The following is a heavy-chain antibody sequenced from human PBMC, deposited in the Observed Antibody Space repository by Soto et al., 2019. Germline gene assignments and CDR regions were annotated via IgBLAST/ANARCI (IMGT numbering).Heavy chain of an antibody. D-gene: IGHD2-15*01. CDR3: ARDGYCSGGSCYYPGWYYHYGMDV. CDR2: ISSSGSTI. J-gene: IGHJ6*02. Sequence: GGSLRLSCAASGFTFSSYEMNWVRQAPGKGLEWVSYISSSGSTIYYADSVKGRFTISRDNAKNSLYLQMNSLRAEDTAVYYCARDGYCSGGSCYYPGWYYHYGMDVWGQGTTVTVSS. V-gene: IGHV3-48*03. CDR1: GFTFSSYE.